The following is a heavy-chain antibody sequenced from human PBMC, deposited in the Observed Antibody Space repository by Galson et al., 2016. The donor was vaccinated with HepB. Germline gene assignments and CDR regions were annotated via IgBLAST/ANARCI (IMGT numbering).Heavy chain of an antibody. CDR1: GFSLATSGVG. CDR3: AHSRSHAYYDSGDYTNWDAFDI. V-gene: IGHV2-5*02. Sequence: PALVKPTQTLTLTCAFSGFSLATSGVGVGWIRQPPGKALEWLALISWDDAKRYSPSLKSRLTITKGISKNEVLLTLITMDPVDTATYYCAHSRSHAYYDSGDYTNWDAFDIWGQGTMVTVSS. J-gene: IGHJ3*02. D-gene: IGHD3-22*01. CDR2: ISWDDAK.